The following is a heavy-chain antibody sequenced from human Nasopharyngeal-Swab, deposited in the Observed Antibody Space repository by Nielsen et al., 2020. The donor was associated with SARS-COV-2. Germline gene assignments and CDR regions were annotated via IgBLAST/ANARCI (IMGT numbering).Heavy chain of an antibody. Sequence: GESLKISCAASGFTFSSYSMNWVRQAPGKGLEWVSSISTNSTYIYYADSMEGRFTISRDNSKNSLYLQMNSLRAEDTAVYYCARILHSGSYQRDFYGLDVWGQGTTVTVSS. CDR3: ARILHSGSYQRDFYGLDV. J-gene: IGHJ6*02. CDR2: ISTNSTYI. V-gene: IGHV3-21*01. D-gene: IGHD1-26*01. CDR1: GFTFSSYS.